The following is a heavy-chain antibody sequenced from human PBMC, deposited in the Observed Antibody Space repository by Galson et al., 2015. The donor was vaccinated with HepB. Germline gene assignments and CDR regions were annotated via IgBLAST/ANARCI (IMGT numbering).Heavy chain of an antibody. CDR3: AKASHPSRWGTFDY. V-gene: IGHV3-23*01. Sequence: SLRLSCAASGFTFRSYAMSWVRQAPGKGLEWDSAISGSGGSTYYADSVKGRFTISRDNSKNTLYLQMNSLRAEDTAVYYCAKASHPSRWGTFDYWGQGTLVTVSS. CDR1: GFTFRSYA. J-gene: IGHJ4*02. D-gene: IGHD3-16*01. CDR2: ISGSGGST.